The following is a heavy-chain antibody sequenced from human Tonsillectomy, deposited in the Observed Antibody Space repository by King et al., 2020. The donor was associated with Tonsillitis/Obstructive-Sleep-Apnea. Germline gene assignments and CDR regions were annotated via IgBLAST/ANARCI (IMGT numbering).Heavy chain of an antibody. CDR3: ARELYDFWSGYYIGYYYYYMDV. D-gene: IGHD3-3*01. J-gene: IGHJ6*03. CDR2: ISYDGSNK. V-gene: IGHV3-30*04. Sequence: VQLVESGGGVVQPGRSLRLSCAASGFTFSSYAMHWVRQAPGKGLEWGAVISYDGSNKYYADSVKGRFTISRDNSKNTLYLQMNSLRAEDTAVYYCARELYDFWSGYYIGYYYYYMDVWGKGTTVTVSS. CDR1: GFTFSSYA.